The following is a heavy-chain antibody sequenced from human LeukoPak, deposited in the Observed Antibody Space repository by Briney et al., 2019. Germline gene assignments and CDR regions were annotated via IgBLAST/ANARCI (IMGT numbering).Heavy chain of an antibody. CDR3: AVLAAAGNYYYYYMDV. D-gene: IGHD6-13*01. CDR1: GFTFSSYS. J-gene: IGHJ6*03. Sequence: GGSLRLSCAASGFTFSSYSMNWVRQAPGKGLEWASSISSSSSYIYYADSVKGRFTISRDNAKNSLYLQMNSLRAEDTAVYYCAVLAAAGNYYYYYMDVWGKGTTVTVSS. CDR2: ISSSSSYI. V-gene: IGHV3-21*01.